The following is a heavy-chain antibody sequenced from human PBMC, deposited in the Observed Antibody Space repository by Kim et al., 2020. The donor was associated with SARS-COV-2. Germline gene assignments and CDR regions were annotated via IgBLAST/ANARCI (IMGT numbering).Heavy chain of an antibody. CDR3: AKDMGSRGVGATHEY. J-gene: IGHJ4*01. V-gene: IGHV3-23*01. CDR1: GFTLSNYA. CDR2: ISGRDEST. D-gene: IGHD3-3*01. Sequence: GGSLRLSCDASGFTLSNYAMSWVRQAPGMGLEWVSSISGRDESTYTADSVKGRFMISRDNCKNTLYLQMTRLKAEDTAIYYCAKDMGSRGVGATHEYWG.